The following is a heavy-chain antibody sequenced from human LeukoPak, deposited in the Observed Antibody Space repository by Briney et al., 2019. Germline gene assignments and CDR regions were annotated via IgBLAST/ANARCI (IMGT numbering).Heavy chain of an antibody. CDR3: ARGGYYYVGGRYRSDY. CDR1: GFTFSSYA. Sequence: AGGSLRLSCAASGFTFSSYAMNWVRQAPGKGLEWVAVISYDGSNKYYADSVNGRFHISRDNSKNTLYLQMNSLRAEDTAVYYCARGGYYYVGGRYRSDYWGQGTLVTVSS. D-gene: IGHD3-16*02. CDR2: ISYDGSNK. J-gene: IGHJ4*02. V-gene: IGHV3-30-3*01.